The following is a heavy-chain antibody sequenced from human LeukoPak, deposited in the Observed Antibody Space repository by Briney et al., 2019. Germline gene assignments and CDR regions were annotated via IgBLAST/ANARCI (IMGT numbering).Heavy chain of an antibody. D-gene: IGHD3-22*01. CDR1: GGSISSYY. Sequence: SETLSLTCTVSGGSISSYYWSWIRQPAGKGLEWIGRIYTSGSTNYNPSLKSRVTMSVDTSKNQFSLRLSSVTAADTAVYYCARDRYYYDTSGPPLDIWGQGTMVTVSS. CDR3: ARDRYYYDTSGPPLDI. J-gene: IGHJ3*02. V-gene: IGHV4-4*07. CDR2: IYTSGST.